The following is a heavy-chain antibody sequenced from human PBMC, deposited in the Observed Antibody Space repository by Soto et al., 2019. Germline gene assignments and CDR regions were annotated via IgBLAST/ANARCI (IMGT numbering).Heavy chain of an antibody. CDR1: GFTFSSSV. Sequence: QVQLVESGGGVVQPGRSLRLSCAASGFTFSSSVMHWVRQAPGKGLEWVAFIAYDGSNKHYADSVKGRFTISRDNSNNTLYLQMNSLRVEDTAVYYCASPQGAHLNYFYGMDVWGQGTTVTVSS. J-gene: IGHJ6*02. V-gene: IGHV3-30-3*01. CDR2: IAYDGSNK. CDR3: ASPQGAHLNYFYGMDV.